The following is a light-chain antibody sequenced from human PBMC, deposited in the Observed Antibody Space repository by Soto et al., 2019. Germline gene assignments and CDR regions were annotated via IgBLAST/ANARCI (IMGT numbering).Light chain of an antibody. CDR1: QSVSSSY. Sequence: EIVLTQSPGTLSLSPGVRATLSCRASQSVSSSYLAWYQQKPDQAPRLLIYGASSRATGIPDRFSGSGSGTDFTLTISRLEPEDFAVYYCQQYGSSPWTFGQGTKVEIK. CDR2: GAS. J-gene: IGKJ1*01. V-gene: IGKV3-20*01. CDR3: QQYGSSPWT.